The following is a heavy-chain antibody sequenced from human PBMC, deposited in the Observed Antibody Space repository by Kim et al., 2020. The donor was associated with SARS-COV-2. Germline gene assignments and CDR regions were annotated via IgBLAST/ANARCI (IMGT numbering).Heavy chain of an antibody. CDR3: ARDGPPGYNYGTDY. V-gene: IGHV3-20*03. D-gene: IGHD5-18*01. J-gene: IGHJ4*02. Sequence: YAGSVQGRFTSARDNAKDSMHLQMNSLRVEDTALYYCARDGPPGYNYGTDYWGQGALVTVSS.